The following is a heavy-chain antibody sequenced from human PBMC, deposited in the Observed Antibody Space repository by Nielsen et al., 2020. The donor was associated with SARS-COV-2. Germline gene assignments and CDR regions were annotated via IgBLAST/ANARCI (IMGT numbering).Heavy chain of an antibody. CDR2: ISWNSGSI. CDR3: AKVGDGYNHFDY. J-gene: IGHJ4*02. D-gene: IGHD5-24*01. Sequence: GGSLRLSCAASGFTFDDYAMHWVRQAPGKGLEWVSGISWNSGSIGYADSVKGRFTISRDNAKNSLYLQMNSLRAEDTALYYCAKVGDGYNHFDYWGQGTLVTVSS. V-gene: IGHV3-9*01. CDR1: GFTFDDYA.